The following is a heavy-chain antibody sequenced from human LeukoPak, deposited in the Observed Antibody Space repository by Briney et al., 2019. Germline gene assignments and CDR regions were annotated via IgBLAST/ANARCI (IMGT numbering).Heavy chain of an antibody. Sequence: GGSLRLSCEAFGFTFSSYAMTWVRQAPGKGLEWVSSISGSTGITYYADAMKGRLTISRDNAKNTLYLQMNSLRAEDTAVYYCARQDYDYVWGSYRQIAPFDYWGQGTLVTVSS. CDR1: GFTFSSYA. V-gene: IGHV3-23*01. J-gene: IGHJ4*02. CDR3: ARQDYDYVWGSYRQIAPFDY. CDR2: ISGSTGIT. D-gene: IGHD3-16*02.